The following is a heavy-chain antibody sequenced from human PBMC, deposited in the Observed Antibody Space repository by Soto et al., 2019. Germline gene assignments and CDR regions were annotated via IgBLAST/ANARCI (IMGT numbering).Heavy chain of an antibody. Sequence: GGSLRLSCAASGFTFSSYGMHWVRQAPGKGLEWVAVISYDGSNKYYADSVKGRFTISRDNSKNTLYLQMNSLRAEDTAVYYCAKDLAYCGGDCQQYYYYYYGMDVWGQGTTVTVSS. D-gene: IGHD2-21*02. CDR2: ISYDGSNK. V-gene: IGHV3-30*18. J-gene: IGHJ6*02. CDR1: GFTFSSYG. CDR3: AKDLAYCGGDCQQYYYYYYGMDV.